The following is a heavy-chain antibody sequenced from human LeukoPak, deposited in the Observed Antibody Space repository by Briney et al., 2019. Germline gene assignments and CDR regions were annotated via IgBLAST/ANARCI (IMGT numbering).Heavy chain of an antibody. Sequence: SGPTLVKPTQTLTLTCTFSGFSLSTSGMGVVWIRQPPGKALEWLALIYWNDDKRYSPSLKSRLTITKDTSKNQVVLTMTNMDPVDTATYYCALRAYCSSTSCYRYWGQGTLVTVSS. CDR2: IYWNDDK. CDR1: GFSLSTSGMG. V-gene: IGHV2-5*01. D-gene: IGHD2-2*02. J-gene: IGHJ4*02. CDR3: ALRAYCSSTSCYRY.